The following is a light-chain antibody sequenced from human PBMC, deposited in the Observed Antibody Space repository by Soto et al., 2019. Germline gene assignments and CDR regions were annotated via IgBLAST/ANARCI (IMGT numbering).Light chain of an antibody. J-gene: IGKJ1*01. V-gene: IGKV3D-15*01. CDR3: QQYYHWPRT. CDR1: QSISRN. CDR2: GAS. Sequence: EMVVTRAPATLSVAPGESVALSCRASQSISRNLAWYQQKPGQAPRLLIYGASTRATGIPARFSGSGSGTDFNLTISSLQSEDFAVYYCQQYYHWPRTFGQGTKVDI.